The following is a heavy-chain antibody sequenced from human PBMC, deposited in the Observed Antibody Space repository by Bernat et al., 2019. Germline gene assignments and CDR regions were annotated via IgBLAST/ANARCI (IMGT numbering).Heavy chain of an antibody. V-gene: IGHV3-33*08. J-gene: IGHJ4*02. Sequence: VQLVESGGGLVQPGGSLRLSCAASGFTFSSYWMHWVRQAPGKGLEWVAVIWSDGRRKDYADSVRGRFILSRDNSKNILYLEMNSLRVEDTAVYHCARDDGAGWGQGTPVFVSS. CDR2: IWSDGRRK. CDR1: GFTFSSYW. CDR3: ARDDGAG. D-gene: IGHD3-10*01.